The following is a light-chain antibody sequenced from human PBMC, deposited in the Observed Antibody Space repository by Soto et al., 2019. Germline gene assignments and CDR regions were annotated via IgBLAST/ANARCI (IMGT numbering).Light chain of an antibody. CDR2: GNN. J-gene: IGLJ3*02. V-gene: IGLV1-40*01. CDR3: QSYDSSLSGGV. Sequence: QSVLTQPPSVSEAPGQKVTISCTRSSSNIGAAYDVHWYQHLPGTAPKLLIYGNNNRPSGVPDRFSGSKSGTSASLAITGLQAEDEADYYCQSYDSSLSGGVFGGGTKLTVL. CDR1: SSNIGAAYD.